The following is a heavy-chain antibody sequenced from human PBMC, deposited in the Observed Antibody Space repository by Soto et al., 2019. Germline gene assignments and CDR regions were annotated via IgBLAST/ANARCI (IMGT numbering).Heavy chain of an antibody. CDR2: IYYSGST. V-gene: IGHV4-30-4*01. CDR3: ASLNRRPGSSRAFDY. J-gene: IGHJ4*02. Sequence: QVQLQESGPGLVKPSQTLSLTCTVSGGSISSGDYYWSWIRQPPGKGLEWIGYIYYSGSTYYNPSLRGRVTISVDTSKNQFSLKLSSVTAADTAVYYCASLNRRPGSSRAFDYWGQGTLVTVSS. CDR1: GGSISSGDYY. D-gene: IGHD6-6*01.